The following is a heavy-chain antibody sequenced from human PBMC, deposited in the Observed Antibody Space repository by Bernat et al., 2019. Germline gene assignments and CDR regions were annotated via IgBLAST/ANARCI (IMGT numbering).Heavy chain of an antibody. V-gene: IGHV4-39*01. CDR3: ARHSHYYYQMDA. J-gene: IGHJ6*03. CDR1: GGSISGSSYN. CDR2: IYYSGAT. Sequence: QLQLQESGPGLVKPSETLSLTCTVSGGSISGSSYNWGWIRQPPGKGLEFIGSIYYSGATYYNPSLKSRVTISVDTSKNQFSLRLSSVTAADTAVYYCARHSHYYYQMDAWGKGTTVTVSS.